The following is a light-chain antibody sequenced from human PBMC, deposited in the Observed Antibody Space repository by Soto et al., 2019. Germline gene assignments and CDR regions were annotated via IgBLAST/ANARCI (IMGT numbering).Light chain of an antibody. CDR1: QDISSY. J-gene: IGKJ4*01. V-gene: IGKV1-39*01. CDR3: QQSFSTRPT. Sequence: DIQMTQSPSSLSPSVGDRVTITCRASQDISSYLDWYQHKPGKAPKLLIYAASSLQSGVPSRFSGSGSGAEFTLTITSLQPEDFATYYCQQSFSTRPTFGGGTRVEIK. CDR2: AAS.